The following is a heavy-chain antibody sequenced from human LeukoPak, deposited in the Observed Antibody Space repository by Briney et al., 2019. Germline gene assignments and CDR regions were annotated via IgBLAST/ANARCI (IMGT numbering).Heavy chain of an antibody. CDR2: ISYDGSNK. CDR1: GFTFSSCG. D-gene: IGHD6-19*01. CDR3: AKALTSGWYLDAFNI. J-gene: IGHJ3*02. Sequence: GGSLRLSCAASGFTFSSCGMHWVRQAPGKGLEWVAVISYDGSNKYYADSVKGRFAISRDNSKNTLFLEMNSLRAEDTAVYYCAKALTSGWYLDAFNIWGQGTMVTVSS. V-gene: IGHV3-30*18.